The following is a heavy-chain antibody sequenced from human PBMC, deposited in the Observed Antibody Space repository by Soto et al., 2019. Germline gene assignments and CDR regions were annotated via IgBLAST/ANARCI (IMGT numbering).Heavy chain of an antibody. D-gene: IGHD4-17*01. J-gene: IGHJ6*02. CDR1: GGSISSSSYY. Sequence: SETLSLTCTVSGGSISSSSYYWGWIRQPPGKGLEWIGSIYYSGSTYYNPSLKSRVTISVDTSKNQFSLKLSSVTAADTTVYYCARGEMTTVTSLYSTTSGMDVWGQGTTVT. CDR2: IYYSGST. V-gene: IGHV4-39*07. CDR3: ARGEMTTVTSLYSTTSGMDV.